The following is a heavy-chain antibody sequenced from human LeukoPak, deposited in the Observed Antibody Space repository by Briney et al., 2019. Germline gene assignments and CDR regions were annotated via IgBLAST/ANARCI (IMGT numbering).Heavy chain of an antibody. CDR3: ARDRGYCNNAFWPLHR. J-gene: IGHJ4*02. V-gene: IGHV3-11*01. D-gene: IGHD2-8*01. Sequence: GGSLRLSCAPSGFHLKNYYMPWLHQAPRKGLEGMSYISSNADKTYYADSVKRRFTIFRDTAKNSLYRQMDSLICEDTAIYYCARDRGYCNNAFWPLHRWGQGTLVSVSS. CDR1: GFHLKNYY. CDR2: ISSNADKT.